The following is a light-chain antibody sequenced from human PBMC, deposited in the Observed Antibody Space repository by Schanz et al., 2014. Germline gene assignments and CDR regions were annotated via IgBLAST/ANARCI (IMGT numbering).Light chain of an antibody. CDR1: QSISTW. CDR2: DAS. CDR3: QHSYSTSTLT. V-gene: IGKV1-5*01. J-gene: IGKJ4*01. Sequence: DIQMTQSPSTLSASVGDRVTITCRASQSISTWLAWYQQKPGKAPKLLIYDASSLESGVPSRFSGSGSGTEFTLTISSLQPEDFATYYCQHSYSTSTLTFGGGTKVEI.